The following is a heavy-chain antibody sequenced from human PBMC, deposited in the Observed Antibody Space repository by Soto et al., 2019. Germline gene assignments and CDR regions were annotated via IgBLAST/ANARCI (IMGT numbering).Heavy chain of an antibody. D-gene: IGHD3-3*01. CDR1: GFSLSTSGVG. V-gene: IGHV2-5*02. J-gene: IGHJ5*02. CDR3: AHSASGGDFWSGYYLLALNWFDP. CDR2: IYWDDDK. Sequence: SGPTLVNPTQTLTLTCTFSGFSLSTSGVGVGWIRQPPGKALEWLALIYWDDDKRYSPSLKSRLTITKDTSKNQVVLTMTNMDPVDTATYYCAHSASGGDFWSGYYLLALNWFDPRGQRTPVTVSS.